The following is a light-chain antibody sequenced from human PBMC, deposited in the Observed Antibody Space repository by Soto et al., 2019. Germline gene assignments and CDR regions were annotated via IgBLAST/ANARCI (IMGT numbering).Light chain of an antibody. CDR1: GSNIGSNS. V-gene: IGLV1-51*01. CDR3: GTWESYLSVGV. J-gene: IGLJ2*01. CDR2: AND. Sequence: QSVLTQPPSVSAAPGQTVTSSCSGRGSNIGSNSVSWYQQVPGTAPKLLLYANDKRPSGIPDRFFGSKSGTSATLGIAGLQTADEADYYCGTWESYLSVGVFGGGTKVTVL.